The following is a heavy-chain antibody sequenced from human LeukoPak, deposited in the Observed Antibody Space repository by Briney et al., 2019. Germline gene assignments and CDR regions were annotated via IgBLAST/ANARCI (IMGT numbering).Heavy chain of an antibody. CDR2: ISSGSGST. D-gene: IGHD2-2*01. CDR1: GFTFSNYA. Sequence: GGSLRLSCAASGFTFSNYAMTWVLQAPGKGLEWVSTISSGSGSTYYADSVKGRFTNSRDNFKNTLYLQMNSLRVEDTAVYYCAKAIGQEVPAASRWYDPWGRGTLVIVSS. J-gene: IGHJ5*02. CDR3: AKAIGQEVPAASRWYDP. V-gene: IGHV3-23*01.